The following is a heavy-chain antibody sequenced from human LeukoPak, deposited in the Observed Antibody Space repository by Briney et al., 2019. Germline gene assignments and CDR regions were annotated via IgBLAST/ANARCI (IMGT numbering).Heavy chain of an antibody. J-gene: IGHJ4*02. CDR1: GYTFTSYD. CDR2: MNPNSGNT. Sequence: ASVKVSCKASGYTFTSYDINWVRQATGQGLEWMGWMNPNSGNTNYAQKLQGRVTMTTDTSTSTAYMELRSLRSDDTAVYYCARGACSDAGCYNTLLDYWGQGTLVIVSS. D-gene: IGHD2-15*01. CDR3: ARGACSDAGCYNTLLDY. V-gene: IGHV1-8*01.